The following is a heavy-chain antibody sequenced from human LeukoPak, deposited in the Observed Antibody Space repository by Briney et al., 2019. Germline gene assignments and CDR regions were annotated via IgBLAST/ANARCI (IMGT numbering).Heavy chain of an antibody. CDR2: VSSSGST. CDR1: GDSISYFY. Sequence: SETLSLTCSASGDSISYFYWSWIRQAAGKGLEWIGRVSSSGSTYYNPSLKSRVTISVDTSKNQFSLKLSSVTAADTAVYYCARLRGGYCSSTSCYVLGWFDPWGQGTLVTVSS. J-gene: IGHJ5*02. D-gene: IGHD2-2*01. V-gene: IGHV4-59*05. CDR3: ARLRGGYCSSTSCYVLGWFDP.